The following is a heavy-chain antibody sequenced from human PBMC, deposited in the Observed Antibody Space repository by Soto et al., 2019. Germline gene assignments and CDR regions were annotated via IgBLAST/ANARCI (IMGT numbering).Heavy chain of an antibody. D-gene: IGHD3-3*02. CDR3: ARGLHLPQDLYYYYGMDV. Sequence: GGSLRLSCAASGFTFSSYWMHWVRQAPGKGLVWVSRINSDGSSTSYADSVKGRLTIARDNAKNTLYLQMNSLRAEVTAVYYCARGLHLPQDLYYYYGMDVWGQGTTVTISS. CDR1: GFTFSSYW. V-gene: IGHV3-74*01. J-gene: IGHJ6*02. CDR2: INSDGSST.